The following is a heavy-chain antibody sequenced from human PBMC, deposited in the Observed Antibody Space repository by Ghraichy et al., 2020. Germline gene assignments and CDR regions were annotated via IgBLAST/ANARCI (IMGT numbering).Heavy chain of an antibody. Sequence: SETLSLTCTVSGGSIGTYYWSWIRQPAGKEPEWIGRIYTTGSTDYNPSHKSRVTMSLDTSANQFSLKLYSVTAADTAVYYCARGVGWTDFDYWGRGTLVTVSS. D-gene: IGHD2-15*01. CDR1: GGSIGTYY. CDR2: IYTTGST. J-gene: IGHJ4*02. V-gene: IGHV4-4*07. CDR3: ARGVGWTDFDY.